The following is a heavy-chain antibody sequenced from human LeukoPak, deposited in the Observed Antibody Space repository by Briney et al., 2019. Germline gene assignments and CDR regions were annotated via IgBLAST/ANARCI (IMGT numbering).Heavy chain of an antibody. V-gene: IGHV4-59*12. D-gene: IGHD6-13*01. CDR1: GGSISSYY. CDR3: ARVVAAAGNNWFDP. CDR2: IHYSGST. Sequence: SETLSLTCTVSGGSISSYYWSWIRQPPGKGLEWIGYIHYSGSTNYNPSLKSRVTISVDTSKNQFSLKLNSVTAADTAVYCCARVVAAAGNNWFDPWGQGTLVTVSS. J-gene: IGHJ5*02.